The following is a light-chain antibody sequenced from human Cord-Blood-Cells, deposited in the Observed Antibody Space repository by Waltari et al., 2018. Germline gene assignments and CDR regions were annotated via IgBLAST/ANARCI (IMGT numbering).Light chain of an antibody. CDR3: QQYNSYSPT. Sequence: DIQMTQSPSTLSASVGDRVTITCRASQSISSWLAWYQQKPGKAPKLLNYDASSLESGVPSRFSGSGSGTEFTLTISSLQPDDFATYYCQQYNSYSPTFGQGTKLEIK. CDR1: QSISSW. CDR2: DAS. V-gene: IGKV1-5*01. J-gene: IGKJ2*01.